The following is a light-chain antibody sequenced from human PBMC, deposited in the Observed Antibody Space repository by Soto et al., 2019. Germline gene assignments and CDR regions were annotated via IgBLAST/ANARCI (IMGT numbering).Light chain of an antibody. CDR2: DAS. J-gene: IGKJ1*01. CDR1: QGVVRW. CDR3: QQSYRFPKT. V-gene: IGKV1-5*01. Sequence: DIQMTQSPSTLSASVGDRVTITCRASQGVVRWLAWYQQKPGKAPKLLIYDASSLESGVPSRFSGSGSGTEFTLTIISLQPEDFATYYCQQSYRFPKTFGRGTKVDI.